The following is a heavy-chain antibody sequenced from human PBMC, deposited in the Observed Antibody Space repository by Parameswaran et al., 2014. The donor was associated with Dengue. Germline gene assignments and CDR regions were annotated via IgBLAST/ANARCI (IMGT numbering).Heavy chain of an antibody. J-gene: IGHJ6*02. CDR2: INPNSGGT. V-gene: IGHV1-2*02. CDR3: ARWRWHYGSGTFNGMDV. D-gene: IGHD3-10*01. Sequence: WVRQAPGQGLEWMGWINPNSGGTNYAQKFQGRVTMTRDTSISTAYMELSRLRSDDTAVYYCARWRWHYGSGTFNGMDVWGQGTTVTVSS.